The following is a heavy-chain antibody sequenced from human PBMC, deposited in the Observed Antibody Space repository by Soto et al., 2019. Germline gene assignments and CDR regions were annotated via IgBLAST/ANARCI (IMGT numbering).Heavy chain of an antibody. V-gene: IGHV1-18*01. J-gene: IGHJ4*02. D-gene: IGHD3-10*01. Sequence: ASVKVSCSASGYSSTNYGISWVRQAPVQGLEWMGWISGHTGNTNYAQRLQGRVTMTTDTSTSTAYMELRSLRSDDTAVYYCERDYYGSGSPRSPFFYRAQGTLVTVYS. CDR2: ISGHTGNT. CDR3: ERDYYGSGSPRSPFFY. CDR1: GYSSTNYG.